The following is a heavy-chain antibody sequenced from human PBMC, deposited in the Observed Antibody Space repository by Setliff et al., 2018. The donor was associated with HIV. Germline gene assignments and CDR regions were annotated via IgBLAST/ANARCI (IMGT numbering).Heavy chain of an antibody. V-gene: IGHV3-30*02. Sequence: PGGSLRLSCAASGFTFSSFGMHWVRQAPGKGLEWVSFIQYDGSNKYYAESVKGRFTISRDNSKSTLYMQMNSLRPEDRAVYYCATGASGWSPEYWGQGTMVTVSS. J-gene: IGHJ4*02. D-gene: IGHD6-19*01. CDR1: GFTFSSFG. CDR3: ATGASGWSPEY. CDR2: IQYDGSNK.